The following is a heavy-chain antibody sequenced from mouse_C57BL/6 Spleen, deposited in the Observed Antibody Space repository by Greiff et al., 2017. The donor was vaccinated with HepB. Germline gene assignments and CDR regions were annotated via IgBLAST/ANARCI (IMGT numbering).Heavy chain of an antibody. CDR2: ISSGSSTI. CDR1: GFTFSDYG. V-gene: IGHV5-17*01. J-gene: IGHJ4*01. CDR3: ARPGNYLYAMDY. D-gene: IGHD2-1*01. Sequence: EVKLMESGGGLVKPGGSLKLSCAASGFTFSDYGMHWVRQAPEKGLEWVAYISSGSSTIYYADTVKGRFTISRDNAKTTLFLQMTSLRSEDTAMYYCARPGNYLYAMDYWGQGTSVTVSS.